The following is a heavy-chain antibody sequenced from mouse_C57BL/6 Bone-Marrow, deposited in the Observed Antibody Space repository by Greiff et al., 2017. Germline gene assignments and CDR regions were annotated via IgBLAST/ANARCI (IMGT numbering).Heavy chain of an antibody. Sequence: QVQLQQSGAELMKPGASVKLSCKATGYTFTGYWIEWVKQRPGHGLEWIGEIYPGSGSTNYNQKFKGKATLTADTSSNTAYMQLSSLPAADSAIYYGAGDGWYWEVWGTG. CDR3: AGDGWYWEV. V-gene: IGHV1-9*01. CDR2: IYPGSGST. D-gene: IGHD2-1*01. CDR1: GYTFTGYW. J-gene: IGHJ1*03.